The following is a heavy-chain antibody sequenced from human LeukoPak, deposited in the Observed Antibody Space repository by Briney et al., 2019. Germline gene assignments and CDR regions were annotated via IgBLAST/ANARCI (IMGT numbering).Heavy chain of an antibody. CDR1: GLTFSESW. CDR2: INQDESDK. D-gene: IGHD3/OR15-3a*01. J-gene: IGHJ4*02. V-gene: IGHV3-7*01. Sequence: GESLRLSCAASGLTFSESWMTWVRQAPGKGLEWVAIINQDESDKSYADSVRGRFTISRDNAKNSLYLQMNSLRVDDTAIYYCARHLDWGWDYWGRGTLVTVSS. CDR3: ARHLDWGWDY.